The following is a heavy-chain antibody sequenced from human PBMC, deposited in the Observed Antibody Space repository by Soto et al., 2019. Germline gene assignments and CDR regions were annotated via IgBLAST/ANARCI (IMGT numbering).Heavy chain of an antibody. CDR2: IFPSGAT. V-gene: IGHV4-30-4*01. Sequence: QVQLQESGSGLVKPSQTLSLMCTVSGAPISGGDYHWSWIRQPPGKGLEWIGYIFPSGATHYNSSLGSRITMSVETSKSHFSLKLTSVTAADTAVYFCARGSAAKRYFDLWGRGTLVTVSS. J-gene: IGHJ2*01. CDR3: ARGSAAKRYFDL. D-gene: IGHD5-18*01. CDR1: GAPISGGDYH.